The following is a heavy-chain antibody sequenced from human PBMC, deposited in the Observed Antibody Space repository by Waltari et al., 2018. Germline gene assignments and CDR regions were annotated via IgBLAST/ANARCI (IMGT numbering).Heavy chain of an antibody. V-gene: IGHV3-23*01. CDR1: GSTFSSYA. CDR3: AKSAYSYGYLHDY. CDR2: ISGSGGST. Sequence: EVQLLESGGGLVQPGGSLRLSGAASGSTFSSYAMSWVRQAPGQGLEWVSAISGSGGSTYYADSVKGRFTISRDNSKNTLYLQMNSLRAEDTAVYYCAKSAYSYGYLHDYWGQGTLVTISS. D-gene: IGHD5-18*01. J-gene: IGHJ4*02.